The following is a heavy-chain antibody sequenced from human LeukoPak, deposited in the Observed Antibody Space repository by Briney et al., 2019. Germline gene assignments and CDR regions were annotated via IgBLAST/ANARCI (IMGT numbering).Heavy chain of an antibody. Sequence: SETLSLTCAVYGGSFSGYYWSWIRQPPGKGLEWIGEINHSGSTNYNPSLKSRVTISVDTSKNQFSLKLSSVTAADTAVYYCARGLPWFGDWGQGTLVTVSS. CDR2: INHSGST. CDR1: GGSFSGYY. D-gene: IGHD3-10*01. CDR3: ARGLPWFGD. V-gene: IGHV4-34*01. J-gene: IGHJ4*02.